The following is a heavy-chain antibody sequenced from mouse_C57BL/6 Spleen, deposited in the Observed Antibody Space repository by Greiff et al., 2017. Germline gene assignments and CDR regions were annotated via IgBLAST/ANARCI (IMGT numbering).Heavy chain of an antibody. J-gene: IGHJ1*03. V-gene: IGHV1-69*01. CDR1: GYTFTSYW. D-gene: IGHD1-1*01. CDR3: ARSGGSSYGATYWYFDV. CDR2: IDPSDSYT. Sequence: QVQLQQSGAELVMPGASVKLSCKASGYTFTSYWMHWVKQRPGQGLEWIGEIDPSDSYTNYNQKFKGKSTLTVDKSSSTAYMQLSSLTSEDSAVYYCARSGGSSYGATYWYFDVWGTGTTVTVSS.